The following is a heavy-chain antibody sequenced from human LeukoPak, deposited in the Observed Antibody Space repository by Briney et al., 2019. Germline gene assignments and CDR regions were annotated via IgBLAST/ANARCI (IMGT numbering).Heavy chain of an antibody. CDR1: GGSLSGYY. V-gene: IGHV4-34*01. J-gene: IGHJ3*02. Sequence: SETLSLTCAVYGGSLSGYYWSWIRQPPGNGLEWIGEINHSGSTNYNPSLKSRVTISVDTSKNQFSLKPSSVTAADTAVYYCARHLPPESSSWYLSFDIWGQGTMVTVSS. CDR3: ARHLPPESSSWYLSFDI. D-gene: IGHD6-13*01. CDR2: INHSGST.